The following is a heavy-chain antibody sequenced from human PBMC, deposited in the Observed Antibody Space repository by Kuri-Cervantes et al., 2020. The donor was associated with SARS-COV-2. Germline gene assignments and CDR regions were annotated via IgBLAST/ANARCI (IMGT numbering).Heavy chain of an antibody. CDR3: AKGLRGRMGVTDAFDI. J-gene: IGHJ3*02. CDR1: GFTFSSYA. D-gene: IGHD3-16*01. CDR2: ISYDGSNK. Sequence: GESLKISCAASGFTFSSYAMSWVRQAPGKGLEWVAVISYDGSNKYYADSVKGRFTISRDNSKNTLYLQMNSLRAEDTAVYYCAKGLRGRMGVTDAFDIWGQGTMVTVSS. V-gene: IGHV3-30*07.